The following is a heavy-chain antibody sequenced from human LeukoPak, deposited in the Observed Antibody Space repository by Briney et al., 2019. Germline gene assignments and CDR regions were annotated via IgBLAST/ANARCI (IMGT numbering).Heavy chain of an antibody. CDR1: GFTFSSYA. CDR2: ISGSGGST. V-gene: IGHV3-23*01. D-gene: IGHD6-13*01. Sequence: AGGSLRLSCAASGFTFSSYAMSWVRQAPGKGLEWVSAISGSGGSTYYADSVKGRFTISRDNSKNTLYLQMNSLRAEDTAVYYCAKDLYSRKVPLRPPLDYWGQGTLVTVSS. J-gene: IGHJ4*02. CDR3: AKDLYSRKVPLRPPLDY.